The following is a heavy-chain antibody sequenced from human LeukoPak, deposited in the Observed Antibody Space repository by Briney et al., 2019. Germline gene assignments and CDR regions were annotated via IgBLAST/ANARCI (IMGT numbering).Heavy chain of an antibody. CDR3: ARSTYGRIPFDI. V-gene: IGHV1-18*04. J-gene: IGHJ3*02. D-gene: IGHD3-10*01. CDR1: GYTFPRYG. Sequence: ASVKVPCKASGYTFPRYGISRVPQATGQAFEGMGWFSAYTGNTNSAQQLQGRVTMTTDTSTTTAYMELRSLRSDDTAMHYCARSTYGRIPFDIWGQGTMVTVSS. CDR2: FSAYTGNT.